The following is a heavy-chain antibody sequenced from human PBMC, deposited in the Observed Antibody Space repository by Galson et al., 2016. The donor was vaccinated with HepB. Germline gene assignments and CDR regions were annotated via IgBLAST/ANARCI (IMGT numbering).Heavy chain of an antibody. CDR2: IWPGDSDS. V-gene: IGHV5-51*01. CDR3: ARAGSGWYPCDY. Sequence: KVSCKGSGYSFTNYWIGWVRQMPGKGLEWMGIIWPGDSDSRYSPSFPGQVTMSVDKSISTAYLQWDTLKASDTAIYYCARAGSGWYPCDYWGQGTLVTVSS. CDR1: GYSFTNYW. D-gene: IGHD6-19*01. J-gene: IGHJ4*02.